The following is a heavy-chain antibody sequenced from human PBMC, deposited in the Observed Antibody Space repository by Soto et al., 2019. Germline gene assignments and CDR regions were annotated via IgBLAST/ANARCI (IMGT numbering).Heavy chain of an antibody. V-gene: IGHV1-69*13. D-gene: IGHD2-21*02. Sequence: WASVKVSCKASGGSITSYAVSWVRQAPGQGLEWMGGIISMFGTTHYAQKFQGRVTITADESTNTVYMELFRLRSDDTAIYYCGRDRGNMDGCYSCPAPWGQGTLVPVSS. CDR1: GGSITSYA. CDR2: IISMFGTT. J-gene: IGHJ5*02. CDR3: GRDRGNMDGCYSCPAP.